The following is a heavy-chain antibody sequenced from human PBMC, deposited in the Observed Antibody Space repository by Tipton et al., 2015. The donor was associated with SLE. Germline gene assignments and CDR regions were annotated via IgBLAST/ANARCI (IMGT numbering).Heavy chain of an antibody. V-gene: IGHV4-59*11. Sequence: TLSLTCTVSGGSLRRHYWSWIRQPPGKGLEWVGYIYYSGSTNKNPSLQSRVSMSADTSKSQISLKLTSVTAADTAVYFCARGLVMGRYDAFDTWGQGTMVTVSS. CDR3: ARGLVMGRYDAFDT. J-gene: IGHJ3*02. CDR1: GGSLRRHY. D-gene: IGHD3-9*01. CDR2: IYYSGST.